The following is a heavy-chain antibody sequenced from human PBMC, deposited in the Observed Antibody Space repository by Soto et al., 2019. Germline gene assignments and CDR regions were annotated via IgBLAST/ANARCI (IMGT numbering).Heavy chain of an antibody. CDR1: GFTFSNYA. D-gene: IGHD4-17*01. CDR2: INDSGGST. Sequence: EVQLLDSGGGLVQPGGSLRLSCAASGFTFSNYAMSWVRQAPGKGLEWVSTINDSGGSTYYADAVKGRFTISRDNSKITLYVQMNSLRAEDTAVYYCAKHQYGDLYFDYWGQGTLVTVSS. J-gene: IGHJ4*02. V-gene: IGHV3-23*01. CDR3: AKHQYGDLYFDY.